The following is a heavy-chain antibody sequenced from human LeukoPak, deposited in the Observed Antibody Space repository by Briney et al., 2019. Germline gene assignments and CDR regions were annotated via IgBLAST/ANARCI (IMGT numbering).Heavy chain of an antibody. Sequence: ASVRVSCKASGYTFTDYYIHWVRQAPGQGLEWMGWINPNSDYTFYAQNFQGRVTLTRDTSITTVYMGLTTLTSDDTALYYCAVAPGDYWGQGTLVSVSA. CDR2: INPNSDYT. J-gene: IGHJ4*02. CDR3: AVAPGDY. V-gene: IGHV1-2*02. D-gene: IGHD2-21*01. CDR1: GYTFTDYY.